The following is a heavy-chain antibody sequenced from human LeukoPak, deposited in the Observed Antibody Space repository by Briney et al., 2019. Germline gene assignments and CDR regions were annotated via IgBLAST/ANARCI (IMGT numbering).Heavy chain of an antibody. Sequence: GGSLRLSCAASGFTFSSYAMSWVRQAPGKGLEWVSAISGSGDSTYYADSVKGRFTISRDNSKNTLYLQMNSLRAEDTAVYYCAKDAPYYYDSSGYYPPGYFDYWGQGTLVTVSS. CDR3: AKDAPYYYDSSGYYPPGYFDY. V-gene: IGHV3-23*01. CDR1: GFTFSSYA. J-gene: IGHJ4*02. CDR2: ISGSGDST. D-gene: IGHD3-22*01.